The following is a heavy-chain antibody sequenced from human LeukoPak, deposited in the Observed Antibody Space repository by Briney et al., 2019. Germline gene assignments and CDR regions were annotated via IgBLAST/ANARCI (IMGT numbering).Heavy chain of an antibody. D-gene: IGHD3-10*01. J-gene: IGHJ4*02. CDR2: IYTSGST. CDR1: GGSISSYC. CDR3: ARSGLMVRGVIPFDY. V-gene: IGHV4-4*07. Sequence: PSETLSLTCTVSGGSISSYCWSWIRQPAGKGLEWIGRIYTSGSTNYNPSLKSRVTMSVDTSKNQFSLKLSSVTAADTAVYYCARSGLMVRGVIPFDYWGQGALVTVSS.